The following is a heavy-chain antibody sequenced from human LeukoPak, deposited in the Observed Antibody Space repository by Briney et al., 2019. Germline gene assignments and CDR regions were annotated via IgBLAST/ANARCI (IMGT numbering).Heavy chain of an antibody. J-gene: IGHJ6*02. Sequence: PGGSLRLSCAASGFTVSSNYMSWVRQAAGKGLEWVSVIYSGGSTYYADSVKGRFTISRDNSKNTLDLQMNSLRAEDTAVYYCARRPAGRDYYYGMDVWGQGTTVTVSS. CDR1: GFTVSSNY. V-gene: IGHV3-53*01. CDR2: IYSGGST. CDR3: ARRPAGRDYYYGMDV.